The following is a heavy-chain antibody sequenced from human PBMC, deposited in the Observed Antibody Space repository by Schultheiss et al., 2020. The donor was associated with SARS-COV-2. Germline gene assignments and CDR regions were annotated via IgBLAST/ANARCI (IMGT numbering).Heavy chain of an antibody. J-gene: IGHJ4*02. Sequence: SETLSLTCTVSGGSISSYYWSWIRQPPGKGLEWIGYIYYSGSTYYNPSLKSRVTISVDTSKNQFSLKLSSVTAADTAVYFCARQIKVGSYYNSATLSFIWGRGALVTVSS. V-gene: IGHV4-59*08. CDR2: IYYSGST. CDR1: GGSISSYY. D-gene: IGHD5-24*01. CDR3: ARQIKVGSYYNSATLSFI.